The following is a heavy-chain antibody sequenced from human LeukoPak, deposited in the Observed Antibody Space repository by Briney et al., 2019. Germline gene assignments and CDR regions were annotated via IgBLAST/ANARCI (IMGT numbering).Heavy chain of an antibody. CDR1: GFTFSDYY. V-gene: IGHV3-11*04. D-gene: IGHD6-19*01. CDR3: ARDRGAVTDVFDY. Sequence: KPGGPLRLSCVASGFTFSDYYMSWIRQAPGKGLEWVSYIRSSGTTIHYADSVKGRFTISRDNAKNSLYPQMNSLRAEDTAVYYCARDRGAVTDVFDYWGQGTLVTVS. CDR2: IRSSGTTI. J-gene: IGHJ4*02.